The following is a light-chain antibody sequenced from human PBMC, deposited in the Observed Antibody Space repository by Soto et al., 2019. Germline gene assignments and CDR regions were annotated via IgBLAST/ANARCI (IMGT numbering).Light chain of an antibody. Sequence: LTQPASVSGSPGQSITISCTGTSSDVGGYNYVSWYQQHPGKAPKLMIYDVSNRPSGVSNRFSGSKSGNTASLTISGLQAEDEADYYCSSYTSSSTVWVFGGGTKVTVL. CDR1: SSDVGGYNY. J-gene: IGLJ2*01. V-gene: IGLV2-14*01. CDR2: DVS. CDR3: SSYTSSSTVWV.